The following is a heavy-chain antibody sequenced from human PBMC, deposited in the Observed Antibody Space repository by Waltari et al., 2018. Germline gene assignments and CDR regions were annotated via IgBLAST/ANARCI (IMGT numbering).Heavy chain of an antibody. CDR2: ISSRGDST. D-gene: IGHD6-13*01. CDR3: AKDHGSGSWYYFDY. CDR1: GFTFSTYA. V-gene: IGHV3-23*01. J-gene: IGHJ4*02. Sequence: EVELLESGGGLVQPGGSLRLSCAASGFTFSTYAMGWVRQAPGKGLELVSVISSRGDSTYYADSVEGRLTISRDNSKSTLYLQMNSLRAEDTAIYYCAKDHGSGSWYYFDYWGQGTLVTVSS.